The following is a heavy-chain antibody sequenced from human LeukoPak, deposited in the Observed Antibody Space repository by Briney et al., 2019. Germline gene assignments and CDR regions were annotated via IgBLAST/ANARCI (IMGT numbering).Heavy chain of an antibody. CDR1: GESFSGYY. CDR2: INHSGST. J-gene: IGHJ4*02. V-gene: IGHV4-34*01. CDR3: AKVSDRDSSGYYWGFEY. Sequence: PSETLSLTCAVYGESFSGYYWSWIRQPPGKGLEWIGEINHSGSTNYNPSLKSRVTISVDTSRNQFSLKLTSVTAADTAVYYCAKVSDRDSSGYYWGFEYWGQGTLVTVSS. D-gene: IGHD3-22*01.